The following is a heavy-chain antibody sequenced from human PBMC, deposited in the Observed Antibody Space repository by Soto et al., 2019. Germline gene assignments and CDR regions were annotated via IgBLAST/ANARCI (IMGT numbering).Heavy chain of an antibody. D-gene: IGHD3-22*01. Sequence: SETLSLPCYVSGDSLYSRTYYWGWIRQPPGKGLVCSGNIFAAGSTQDKPSLKSRVTMAIDTSRNEFSLKPSSVTAADTAVYYSAILVGGNSDSNGAGVYVDYWGQGT. CDR3: AILVGGNSDSNGAGVYVDY. V-gene: IGHV4-39*01. CDR1: GDSLYSRTYY. J-gene: IGHJ4*02. CDR2: IFAAGST.